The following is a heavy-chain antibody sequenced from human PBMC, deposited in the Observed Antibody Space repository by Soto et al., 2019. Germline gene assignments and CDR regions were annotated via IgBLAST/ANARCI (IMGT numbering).Heavy chain of an antibody. CDR2: MNPNTGNT. J-gene: IGHJ4*02. D-gene: IGHD6-19*01. V-gene: IGHV1-8*01. CDR1: GYTFTSYD. Sequence: QVQLVQSGAEVKKPGASVKVSCKASGYTFTSYDINWVRQATGQGLEWMGWMNPNTGNTGYAQNFQGRVTMTRNTSITTAYMELSSLRAEDTAVYYCARERAVAGFDYWGQGTLVTVSS. CDR3: ARERAVAGFDY.